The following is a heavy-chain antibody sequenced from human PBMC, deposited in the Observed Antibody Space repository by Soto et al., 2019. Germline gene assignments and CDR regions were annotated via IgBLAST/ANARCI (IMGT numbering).Heavy chain of an antibody. CDR2: ISAYNGNT. V-gene: IGHV1-18*01. CDR3: ATTYYDILTGYRPYYYMDV. CDR1: GYTFTSYG. J-gene: IGHJ6*03. D-gene: IGHD3-9*01. Sequence: QVQLVQSGAEVKKPGASVKVSCKASGYTFTSYGISWVRQAPGQGLEWMGWISAYNGNTNYAQKLQGRVTMTTDTATSTAYMELRRLRSDDTAVYYCATTYYDILTGYRPYYYMDVWGKGTTVTVSS.